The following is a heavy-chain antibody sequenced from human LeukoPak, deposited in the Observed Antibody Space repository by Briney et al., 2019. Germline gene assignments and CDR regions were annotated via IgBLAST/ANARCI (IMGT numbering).Heavy chain of an antibody. CDR2: INPSDGST. D-gene: IGHD1-26*01. CDR1: GYTFTSYY. J-gene: IGHJ4*02. CDR3: ARHQGAGEYPFDY. Sequence: ASVKVSCKASGYTFTSYYMHWVRQAPGQGLEWTGIINPSDGSTTYAQSSQGRVTLTRDKSTSTVYMELSSLRSEDTAVYYCARHQGAGEYPFDYWGQGTLVTVSS. V-gene: IGHV1-46*01.